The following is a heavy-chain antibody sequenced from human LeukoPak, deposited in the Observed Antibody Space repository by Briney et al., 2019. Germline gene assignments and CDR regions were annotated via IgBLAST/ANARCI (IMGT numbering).Heavy chain of an antibody. V-gene: IGHV4-4*07. CDR1: GGSISSYY. J-gene: IGHJ4*02. CDR2: IYTSGST. D-gene: IGHD6-13*01. Sequence: PSETLSLTCTVSGGSISSYYWSWIRQPAGKGLEWIGRIYTSGSTNYNPSLKSRVTMSVDTSKNQFSLKLSSVTAADTAVYYCARVDSSSWYCGNHFDYWGQGTLVTVSS. CDR3: ARVDSSSWYCGNHFDY.